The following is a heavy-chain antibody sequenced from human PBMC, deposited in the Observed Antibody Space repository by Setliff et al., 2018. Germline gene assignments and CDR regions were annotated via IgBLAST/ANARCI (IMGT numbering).Heavy chain of an antibody. V-gene: IGHV1-18*01. CDR1: AKTFTAYY. CDR3: AISTLSICSGGTCPNVFDV. D-gene: IGHD2-15*01. J-gene: IGHJ3*01. Sequence: ASVKVSCKASAKTFTAYYVHWVRQAPGQGLEWMGWISSYNDITNYAQRFQGRVTLTTDMSTSAAYMELRSLGSDDTAVYYCAISTLSICSGGTCPNVFDVWGPGTMVTVSS. CDR2: ISSYNDIT.